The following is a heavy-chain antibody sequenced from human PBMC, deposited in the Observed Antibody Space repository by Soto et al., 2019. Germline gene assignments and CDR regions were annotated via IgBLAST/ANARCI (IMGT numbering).Heavy chain of an antibody. Sequence: KPSETLSLACTVSGGSISTGGYYWTWIRQHPGKGLEWIGYIYYTGSTYYNPSLKSRVTISIDTSKNQFSLRLSSVTAADTAVYYCARSVLNWFAPWGQGALVTVSS. CDR3: ARSVLNWFAP. CDR1: GGSISTGGYY. J-gene: IGHJ5*02. CDR2: IYYTGST. V-gene: IGHV4-31*03. D-gene: IGHD2-8*01.